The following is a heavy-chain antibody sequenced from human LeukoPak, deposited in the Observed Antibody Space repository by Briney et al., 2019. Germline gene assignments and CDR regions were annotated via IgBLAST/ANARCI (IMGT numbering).Heavy chain of an antibody. CDR2: IYYSGST. J-gene: IGHJ4*02. CDR3: ARVTEYMIEDYFVY. D-gene: IGHD3-22*01. Sequence: SETLSLTCTVSGGSISSYYWSWIRQPPGKGLEWIGYIYYSGSTNYNPSLKSRVTISVKTSKNQFSLKLSSETAADTAVYYCARVTEYMIEDYFVYWGQGTLVTVSS. CDR1: GGSISSYY. V-gene: IGHV4-59*12.